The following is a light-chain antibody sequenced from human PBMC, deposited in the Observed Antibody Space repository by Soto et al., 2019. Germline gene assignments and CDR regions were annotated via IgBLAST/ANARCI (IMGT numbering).Light chain of an antibody. CDR1: QSVSDSY. J-gene: IGKJ3*01. V-gene: IGKV3-20*01. CDR3: QHYGTSAL. Sequence: EIVXTQSPXTXSLSPGERATLSCRASQSVSDSYLAWYQQKPGQAPRLLIYASSRATGIPDRFSGSGSGTDFTLTISRLEPEDFAVYYCQHYGTSALFGPGTTVDIK. CDR2: AS.